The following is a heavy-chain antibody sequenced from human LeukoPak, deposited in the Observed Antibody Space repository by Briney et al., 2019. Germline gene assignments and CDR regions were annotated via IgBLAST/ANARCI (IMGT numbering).Heavy chain of an antibody. D-gene: IGHD3-10*01. CDR1: EFTFSDSW. CDR3: VKDRLLPHSPGDAFDI. V-gene: IGHV3-74*03. Sequence: GGSLRLSCAASEFTFSDSWMHWVRQAPGKGLVWVSRINRDGSIITYADSVKGRFTISRDNAKNTLYLQMNSLRAEGTAVYYCVKDRLLPHSPGDAFDIWGQGAMVTVSS. CDR2: INRDGSII. J-gene: IGHJ3*02.